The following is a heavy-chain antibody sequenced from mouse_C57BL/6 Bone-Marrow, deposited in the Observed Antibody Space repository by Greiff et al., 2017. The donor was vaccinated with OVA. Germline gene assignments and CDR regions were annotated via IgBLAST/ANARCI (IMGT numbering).Heavy chain of an antibody. D-gene: IGHD2-4*01. V-gene: IGHV1-54*01. CDR2: INPGSGGT. J-gene: IGHJ4*01. CDR1: GYAFTNYL. Sequence: VQLQQSGAELVRPGTSVKVSCKASGYAFTNYLIEWVKQRPGQGLEWIGVINPGSGGTNYNEKFKGKATLTADKSSSTAYMQLSSLTSEDSAVYFCAKRDYDYDVKAMDYWGQGTSVTVSS. CDR3: AKRDYDYDVKAMDY.